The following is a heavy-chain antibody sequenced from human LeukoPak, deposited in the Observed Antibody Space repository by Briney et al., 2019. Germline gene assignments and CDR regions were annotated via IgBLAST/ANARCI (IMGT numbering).Heavy chain of an antibody. CDR1: GGSISSSSYY. V-gene: IGHV4-39*01. D-gene: IGHD3-16*01. Sequence: SETLSLTCTVSGGSISSSSYYWGWIRQPPGKGLEWIGSIYYSGSTYYNPSLKSRVTISVDTSKNRFSLKLSSVTAADTAVYYCASYPLTYNWFDPWGQGTLVTVSS. J-gene: IGHJ5*02. CDR3: ASYPLTYNWFDP. CDR2: IYYSGST.